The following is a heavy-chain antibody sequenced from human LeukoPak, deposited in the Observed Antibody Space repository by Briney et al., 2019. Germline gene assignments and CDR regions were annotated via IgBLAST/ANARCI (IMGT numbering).Heavy chain of an antibody. J-gene: IGHJ6*04. CDR2: ISSISSYI. Sequence: GGALRLSCAASGFTFSSYSMNWVRQAPGKGLEWVSSISSISSYIYYADSVKGRFTISRDNAKNTLHLQMNSLRPEHTAAYYCATDRNDYASGSYHPWGSGMDVWGKGTTVTVSS. D-gene: IGHD3-10*01. V-gene: IGHV3-21*01. CDR3: ATDRNDYASGSYHPWGSGMDV. CDR1: GFTFSSYS.